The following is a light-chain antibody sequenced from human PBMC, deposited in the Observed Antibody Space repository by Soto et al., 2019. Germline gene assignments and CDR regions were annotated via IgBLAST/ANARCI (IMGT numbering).Light chain of an antibody. CDR3: QQYGNSRWT. V-gene: IGKV3-20*01. Sequence: EIVLTQSPGTLSLSPGDRATLSCRASQRISDNYLAWYHQKPGQPPRLLIYGASTRAAGIPDRFSGSGSGTDFTLTISRLEPEDFAAYXCQQYGNSRWTFGQGTKVDIK. J-gene: IGKJ1*01. CDR2: GAS. CDR1: QRISDNY.